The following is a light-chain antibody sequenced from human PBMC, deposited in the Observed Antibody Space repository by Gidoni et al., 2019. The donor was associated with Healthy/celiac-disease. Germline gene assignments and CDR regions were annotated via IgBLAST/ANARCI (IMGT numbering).Light chain of an antibody. Sequence: EIVLTPSPATLSLSPGERASQSVSSYLAWYQQKPGQAPRLLIYDASNRATGIPARFSGSGSGTDFTLTISRLEPEDFAVYYCQQHSSSPRTFGQGTKVEIK. J-gene: IGKJ1*01. V-gene: IGKV3-11*01. CDR1: QSVSSY. CDR3: QQHSSSPRT. CDR2: DAS.